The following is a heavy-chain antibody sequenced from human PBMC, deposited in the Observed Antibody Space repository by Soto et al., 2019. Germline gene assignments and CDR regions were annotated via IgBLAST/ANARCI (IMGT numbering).Heavy chain of an antibody. Sequence: PGGSLRLSCAASGVTFCSYGMHWVRQAPGKGLEWVAVIWYDGSNKYYADSVKGRFTISRDNSKNTLYLQMNSLRAEDTAVYYCARPPTVTTSAFDIWGQGTMVTVSS. J-gene: IGHJ3*02. CDR3: ARPPTVTTSAFDI. CDR2: IWYDGSNK. CDR1: GVTFCSYG. D-gene: IGHD4-17*01. V-gene: IGHV3-33*01.